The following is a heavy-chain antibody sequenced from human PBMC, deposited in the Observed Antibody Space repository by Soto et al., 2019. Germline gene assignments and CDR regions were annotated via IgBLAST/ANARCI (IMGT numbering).Heavy chain of an antibody. CDR2: ISYDGNNK. V-gene: IGHV3-30*18. CDR3: AKHTFYHDSSGFYVFDY. D-gene: IGHD3-22*01. Sequence: QVQLVESGGGVVQPGRSLRLSCAASGFTFSSYGIHWVRQAPGKGLEWVAVISYDGNNKNYADSVKGRFTISRDNSKNTLYLQMDSLRAEDTAIYYCAKHTFYHDSSGFYVFDYWGQGTLVTVSS. J-gene: IGHJ4*02. CDR1: GFTFSSYG.